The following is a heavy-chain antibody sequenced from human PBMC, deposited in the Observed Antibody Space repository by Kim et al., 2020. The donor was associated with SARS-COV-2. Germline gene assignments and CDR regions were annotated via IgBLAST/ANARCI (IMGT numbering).Heavy chain of an antibody. CDR2: IYSGGSST. V-gene: IGHV3-23*03. D-gene: IGHD4-17*01. CDR3: AKSRYGDYVPGWY. J-gene: IGHJ4*02. CDR1: GFTFSSYA. Sequence: GGSLRLSCAASGFTFSSYAMSWVRQAPGKGLEWVSVIYSGGSSTYYADSVKGRFTISRDNSKNTLYLQMNSLRAEDTAVYYCAKSRYGDYVPGWYWGQGTLVTVSS.